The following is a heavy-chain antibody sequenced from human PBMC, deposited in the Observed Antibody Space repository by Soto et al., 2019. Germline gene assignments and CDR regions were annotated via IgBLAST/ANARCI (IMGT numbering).Heavy chain of an antibody. CDR1: SGSIRTSY. J-gene: IGHJ3*02. Sequence: QVQLQESGPGLVKPSETLSLTCTVPSGSIRTSYWTWIRQFPGKRLEWIAHIHNSGNTNSNPSLKRRVTISMDTSKNQISLRLTSVTAADTAMYYCARLQYTVVTPIDMWGQGTMVTASS. V-gene: IGHV4-59*01. D-gene: IGHD2-21*02. CDR3: ARLQYTVVTPIDM. CDR2: IHNSGNT.